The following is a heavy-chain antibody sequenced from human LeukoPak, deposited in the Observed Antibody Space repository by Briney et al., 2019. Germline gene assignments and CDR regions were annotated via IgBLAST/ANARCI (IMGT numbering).Heavy chain of an antibody. Sequence: PSETLSLTCAVYGGSLSGYYWSWIRQPPGKGLEWFGEINHSGSTNYNPSLKSRVTISVDTSKNQFSLKLSSVTAADTAVYYCARGVYSGYDFGFDYWGQGTLVTVSS. CDR3: ARGVYSGYDFGFDY. CDR2: INHSGST. J-gene: IGHJ4*02. CDR1: GGSLSGYY. D-gene: IGHD5-12*01. V-gene: IGHV4-34*01.